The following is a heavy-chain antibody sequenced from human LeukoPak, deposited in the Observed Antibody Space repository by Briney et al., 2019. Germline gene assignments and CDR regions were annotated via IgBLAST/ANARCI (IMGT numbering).Heavy chain of an antibody. CDR2: ISSGSSSI. J-gene: IGHJ6*03. CDR1: GFTFSSYS. CDR3: AKDICSSTSCYSYYYYYMDV. Sequence: PGGSLRLSCAASGFTFSSYSMNWVRQAPGKGLEWVSYISSGSSSIYYADSVKGRFTISRDNAKNSLYLQMNSLRAEDTALYYCAKDICSSTSCYSYYYYYMDVWGKGPRSPSP. V-gene: IGHV3-21*05. D-gene: IGHD2-2*02.